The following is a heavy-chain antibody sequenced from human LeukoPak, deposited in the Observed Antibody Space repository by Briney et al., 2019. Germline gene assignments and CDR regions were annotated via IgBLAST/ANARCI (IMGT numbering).Heavy chain of an antibody. CDR1: GGSISSSYW. J-gene: IGHJ4*02. D-gene: IGHD6-19*01. CDR3: ARGRSSGWYGSSFDY. V-gene: IGHV4-4*02. CDR2: IYHSGST. Sequence: PSETLSLTCAVSGGSISSSYWWSWVRQPPGKGLEWIGQIYHSGSTNYNPSLKSRVTISVDTSKNQFSLKLSSVTAADTAVYYCARGRSSGWYGSSFDYWGQGTLVTVSS.